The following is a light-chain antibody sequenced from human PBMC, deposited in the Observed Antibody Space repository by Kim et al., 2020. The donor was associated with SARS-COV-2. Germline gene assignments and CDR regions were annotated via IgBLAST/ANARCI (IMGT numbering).Light chain of an antibody. CDR1: QSVTSN. CDR2: GAS. Sequence: EIVMTQSPATLSVSPGERATLSCRASQSVTSNLAWYQQKPGQAPRLLIYGASIRATGIPARFSGSGSGTEFTLTISSLQSEDFAVYYCQQYNRWPPYIFGQGTKLEI. J-gene: IGKJ2*01. V-gene: IGKV3-15*01. CDR3: QQYNRWPPYI.